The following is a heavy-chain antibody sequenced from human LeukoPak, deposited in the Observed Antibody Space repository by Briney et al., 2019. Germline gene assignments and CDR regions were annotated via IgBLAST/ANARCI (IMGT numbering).Heavy chain of an antibody. D-gene: IGHD1-26*01. V-gene: IGHV3-53*01. Sequence: GGSLRLSCVASGFTVSSNYMSWVRQAPGKGLEWVSVIYSGGSTYYADSVKGRFTISRDNSKNTLYLQMNSLRAEDTAVYYCARAISGSYDYWGQGTLVTVSS. CDR3: ARAISGSYDY. CDR2: IYSGGST. CDR1: GFTVSSNY. J-gene: IGHJ4*02.